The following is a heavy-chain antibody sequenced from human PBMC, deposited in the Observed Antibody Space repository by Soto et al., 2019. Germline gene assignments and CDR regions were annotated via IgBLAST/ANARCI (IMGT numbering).Heavy chain of an antibody. CDR3: ARQGTVSVADAFDY. CDR2: IWYDGDKK. D-gene: IGHD6-19*01. V-gene: IGHV3-33*01. Sequence: GGSLRLSCATSGFVFSSYDMHWIRQAPGKGLEWVAVIWYDGDKKDYGDSVKGRFTISRDNSNNTLYLQMNSLRVEDTAVDYCARQGTVSVADAFDYWGQGILVTVSS. J-gene: IGHJ4*02. CDR1: GFVFSSYD.